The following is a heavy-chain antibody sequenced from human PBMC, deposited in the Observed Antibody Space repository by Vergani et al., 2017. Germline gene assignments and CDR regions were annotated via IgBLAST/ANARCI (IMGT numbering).Heavy chain of an antibody. CDR3: ARVWPYSYGMYYFDY. D-gene: IGHD5-18*01. CDR1: GYTLSRYS. J-gene: IGHJ4*02. Sequence: QVQLVQSGSELKKPGASVKVSCKASGYTLSRYSIYWVRQAPGQGLEWMGWINTNTGNPTYAQGFTGRFVFSLDTSVSTAYLQISSLKAEDTAVYYCARVWPYSYGMYYFDYWGQGTLVTVSS. CDR2: INTNTGNP. V-gene: IGHV7-4-1*02.